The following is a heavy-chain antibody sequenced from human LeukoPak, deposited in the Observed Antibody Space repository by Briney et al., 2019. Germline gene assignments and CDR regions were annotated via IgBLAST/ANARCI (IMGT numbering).Heavy chain of an antibody. CDR2: IYYSGRT. CDR3: ARVRGVNAFDI. CDR1: GDSINSYY. V-gene: IGHV4-59*12. Sequence: PSETLSLTCTVSGDSINSYYWNWIRQPPGKGLEWIGYIYYSGRTDYNPSLKSRVTISVDTSKNQFSLKLSSVTAADTAVYYCARVRGVNAFDIWGQGTMVTVSS. D-gene: IGHD3-10*01. J-gene: IGHJ3*02.